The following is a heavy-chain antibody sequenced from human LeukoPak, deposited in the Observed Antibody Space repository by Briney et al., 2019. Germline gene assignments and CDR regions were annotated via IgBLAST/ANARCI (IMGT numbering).Heavy chain of an antibody. CDR3: ARKEWVPYYFDY. V-gene: IGHV4-39*01. J-gene: IGHJ4*02. Sequence: ASETLSLTRTVSGGSISSSSYYWGWIRQPPGKGLEWIGGIYYSGSTYYNPSLKSRVTISVDTSKNQFSLKLSSVTAADTAVYYCARKEWVPYYFDYWGQGTLVTVSS. D-gene: IGHD3-3*01. CDR1: GGSISSSSYY. CDR2: IYYSGST.